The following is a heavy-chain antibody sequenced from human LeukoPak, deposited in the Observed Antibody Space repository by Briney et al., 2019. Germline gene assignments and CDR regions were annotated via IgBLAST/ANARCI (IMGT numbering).Heavy chain of an antibody. Sequence: GGSLRLSCAASGFTFSSHGMNWVRQAPGKGLEWVSGIIPSGHTTYYADSVRGRFTISRDNSRNTLYLQMNSLRAEDTAVYYCARDRGSTHEYFQHWGQGTLVTVSS. J-gene: IGHJ1*01. CDR3: ARDRGSTHEYFQH. V-gene: IGHV3-23*01. CDR1: GFTFSSHG. CDR2: IIPSGHTT. D-gene: IGHD3-10*01.